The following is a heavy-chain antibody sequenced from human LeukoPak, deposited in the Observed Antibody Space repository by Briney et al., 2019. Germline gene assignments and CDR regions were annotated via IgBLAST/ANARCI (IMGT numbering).Heavy chain of an antibody. CDR3: ARDWPTIAAAGTIPEYFQH. CDR2: INSSSSYI. V-gene: IGHV3-21*01. J-gene: IGHJ1*01. D-gene: IGHD6-13*01. CDR1: GFTFSSYS. Sequence: GGSLRLSCAASGFTFSSYSMNWVRQAPGKGLEWVSCINSSSSYINYADSVRGRFTISRDNAKNSLYLQMNSLRAEETAVYYCARDWPTIAAAGTIPEYFQHWGEGALVTVSS.